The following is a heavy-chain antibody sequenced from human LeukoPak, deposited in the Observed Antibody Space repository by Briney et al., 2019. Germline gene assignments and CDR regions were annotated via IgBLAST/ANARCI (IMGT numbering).Heavy chain of an antibody. CDR2: ISGSGGST. CDR3: AKDVRSLVVPAAMVGAFDI. Sequence: GGSLRLSCAASGFTFSSYAMSWVRQAPGKGLEWVSAISGSGGSTYYADSVKGRFTISRDNSKNTLYLQMNSLRAEDTAVYYCAKDVRSLVVPAAMVGAFDIWGQGTMVTVSS. D-gene: IGHD2-2*01. CDR1: GFTFSSYA. J-gene: IGHJ3*02. V-gene: IGHV3-23*01.